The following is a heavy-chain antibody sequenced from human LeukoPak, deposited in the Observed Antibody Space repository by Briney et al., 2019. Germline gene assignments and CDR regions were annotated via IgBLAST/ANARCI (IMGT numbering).Heavy chain of an antibody. Sequence: GGSLRLSCSASGFTFSSYAMSWVRQAPGKGLEWVSAISGSGGSTYYADSVKGRFTISRDNSKNTLYLQMNSLRAEDTAVYYCAKGGYSYGYAYWGQGTLVTVSS. CDR3: AKGGYSYGYAY. CDR2: ISGSGGST. CDR1: GFTFSSYA. J-gene: IGHJ4*02. V-gene: IGHV3-23*01. D-gene: IGHD5-18*01.